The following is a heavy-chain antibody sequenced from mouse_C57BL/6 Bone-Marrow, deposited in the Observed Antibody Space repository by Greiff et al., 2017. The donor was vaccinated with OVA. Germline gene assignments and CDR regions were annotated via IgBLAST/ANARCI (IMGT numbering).Heavy chain of an antibody. V-gene: IGHV1-42*01. J-gene: IGHJ2*01. Sequence: EVQGVESGPELVKPGASVKISCKASGYSFTGYYMNWVKQSPEKSLEWIGEINPSTGGTTYNQKFKAKATLTVDKSSSTAYMQLKSLTSEDSAVYYCARVHDYWGQGTTLTVSS. CDR1: GYSFTGYY. CDR2: INPSTGGT. CDR3: ARVHDY.